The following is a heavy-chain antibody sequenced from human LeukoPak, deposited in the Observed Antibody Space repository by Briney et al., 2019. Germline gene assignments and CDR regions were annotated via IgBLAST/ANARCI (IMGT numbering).Heavy chain of an antibody. CDR3: ASQTPRRLPIAVADYFDY. CDR2: ISSSSSTM. D-gene: IGHD6-19*01. V-gene: IGHV3-48*04. CDR1: GFTFSSYS. J-gene: IGHJ4*02. Sequence: GGSLRLSCAASGFTFSSYSMNWVRQAPGKGLEWVSYISSSSSTMYYADSVKGRFTISRDNAKNSLYLQMNSLRAEDTAVYYCASQTPRRLPIAVADYFDYWGQGTLVTVSS.